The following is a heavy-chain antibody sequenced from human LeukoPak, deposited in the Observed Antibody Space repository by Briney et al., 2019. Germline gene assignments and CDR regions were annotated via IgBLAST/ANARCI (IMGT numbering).Heavy chain of an antibody. D-gene: IGHD2-21*02. CDR3: ARDGGGLLFDP. CDR1: GGSISSGDCY. CDR2: IYYSGST. J-gene: IGHJ5*02. Sequence: TTSQTLSLTCTVSGGSISSGDCYWSWIRQPPGKGLEWIGYIYYSGSTYYNPSLRSRVTISVDTSNNHFSLKLSSVTAADTAVYYCARDGGGLLFDPWGQGTLVTVSS. V-gene: IGHV4-30-4*08.